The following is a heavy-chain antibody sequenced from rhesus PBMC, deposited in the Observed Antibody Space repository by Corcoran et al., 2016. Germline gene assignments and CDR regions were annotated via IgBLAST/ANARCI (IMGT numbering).Heavy chain of an antibody. CDR1: GYTFTELS. CDR3: ASGDWLLSFDY. J-gene: IGHJ4*01. Sequence: EVQLVQSGAEVKKPGASVKISCKASGYTFTELSMHWVRQAPGKGLEWSGRFDHEDEEADTEQKFQDRVTRTADTSTDTAYMELSSLRSEDTAVYYCASGDWLLSFDYWGQGVLVTVSS. V-gene: IGHV1-111*02. CDR2: FDHEDEEA. D-gene: IGHD3-3*01.